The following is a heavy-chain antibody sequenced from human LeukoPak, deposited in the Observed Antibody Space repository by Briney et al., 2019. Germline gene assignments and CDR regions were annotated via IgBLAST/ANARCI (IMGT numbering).Heavy chain of an antibody. CDR1: GFTFSSYG. D-gene: IGHD3-16*02. Sequence: PGESLRLSCAASGFTFSSYGMSWVRQAPGEGLEWVSAISGSGGSTYYADSVKGRFTISRDNSKNTLYLQMNSLRAEDTAVYYCARGALSGGSYYDYVWGSYRAYYFDYWGQGTLVTVSS. V-gene: IGHV3-23*01. CDR2: ISGSGGST. CDR3: ARGALSGGSYYDYVWGSYRAYYFDY. J-gene: IGHJ4*02.